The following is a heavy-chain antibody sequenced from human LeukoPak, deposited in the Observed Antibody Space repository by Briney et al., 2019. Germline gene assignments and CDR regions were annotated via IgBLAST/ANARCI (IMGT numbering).Heavy chain of an antibody. D-gene: IGHD3-16*01. CDR2: ISAHTGNT. Sequence: ASVKVSCKASGYTFYNHGIGWVRQAPGQGLEWVGWISAHTGNTNYAQKVQGRVTMTTDTSTSTAYMELRSLTSDDTAVYYCARAEGDYDPLNWIDPWGQGTLVIVSS. J-gene: IGHJ5*02. V-gene: IGHV1-18*01. CDR1: GYTFYNHG. CDR3: ARAEGDYDPLNWIDP.